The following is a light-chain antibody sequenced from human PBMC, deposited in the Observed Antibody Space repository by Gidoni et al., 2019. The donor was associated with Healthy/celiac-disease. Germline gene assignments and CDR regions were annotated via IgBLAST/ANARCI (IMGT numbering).Light chain of an antibody. CDR3: QSYDSSLSGAKVV. J-gene: IGLJ2*01. V-gene: IGLV1-40*01. CDR1: SSNIGAGYD. CDR2: GNS. Sequence: QSVLTQPPSVSGDPGQRVTISCTGGSSNIGAGYDVHWYQHLPGTAPKLLIYGNSNRPSGVPDRFSGSKSGTSASLAITGLQAEDEAYYYCQSYDSSLSGAKVVFGGGTKLTVL.